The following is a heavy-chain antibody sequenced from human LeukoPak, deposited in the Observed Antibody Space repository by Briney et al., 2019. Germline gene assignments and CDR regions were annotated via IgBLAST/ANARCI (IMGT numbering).Heavy chain of an antibody. CDR1: GGSFSGYY. Sequence: PSETLSLTCAVYGGSFSGYYWSWIRQPPGKGLEWIGEINHSGSTNYNPSLKSRVTISVDTSKNQFSLKLSSVTAADTAVYYCASYRATGFDYWGQGTLVTVSS. CDR2: INHSGST. CDR3: ASYRATGFDY. D-gene: IGHD1-26*01. J-gene: IGHJ4*02. V-gene: IGHV4-34*01.